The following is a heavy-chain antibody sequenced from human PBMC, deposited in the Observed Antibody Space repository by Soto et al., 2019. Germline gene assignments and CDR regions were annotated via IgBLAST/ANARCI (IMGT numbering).Heavy chain of an antibody. Sequence: QVQLVESGGGVVQPGRSLRLSCAASGFTFSSYAMHWVRQAPGKGLEWVAVISYDGSNKYYADSVKGRFTISRDKSKNTLYLQMNSLRAEDTAVYYCARDHWQWLVPRGARFDYWGQGTLVTVSS. J-gene: IGHJ4*02. CDR3: ARDHWQWLVPRGARFDY. D-gene: IGHD6-19*01. CDR2: ISYDGSNK. CDR1: GFTFSSYA. V-gene: IGHV3-30-3*01.